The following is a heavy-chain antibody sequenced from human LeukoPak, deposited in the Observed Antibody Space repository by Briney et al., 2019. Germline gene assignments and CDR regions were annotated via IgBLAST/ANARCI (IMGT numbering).Heavy chain of an antibody. CDR1: GYTFTSYG. Sequence: GASVKVSCKASGYTFTSYGISWVRQAPGQGLEWMGWISAYNGNTNYAQKFQGRVTMTRDTSTSTVYMELSSLRSEDTAVYYCARGLKLYGNWFDPWGQGTLVTVSS. CDR3: ARGLKLYGNWFDP. D-gene: IGHD2-8*01. CDR2: ISAYNGNT. J-gene: IGHJ5*02. V-gene: IGHV1-18*01.